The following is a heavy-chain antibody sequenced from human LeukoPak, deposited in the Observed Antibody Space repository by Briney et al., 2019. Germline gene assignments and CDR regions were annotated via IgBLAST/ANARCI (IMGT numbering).Heavy chain of an antibody. CDR2: IYQSGST. CDR3: ARHGRAMDV. Sequence: SEXLSLTCGVSGYSISSGYYWGWIRQPPGKALEWIGSIYQSGSTYYNPSLKSRVTILADRSKNQFSLKLSSVTASDTAVYYCARHGRAMDVWGKGTTVTVSS. J-gene: IGHJ6*03. V-gene: IGHV4-38-2*01. D-gene: IGHD1-26*01. CDR1: GYSISSGYY.